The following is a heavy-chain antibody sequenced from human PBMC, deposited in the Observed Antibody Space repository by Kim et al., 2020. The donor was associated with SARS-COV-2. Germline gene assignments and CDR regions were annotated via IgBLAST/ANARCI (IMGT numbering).Heavy chain of an antibody. CDR1: GFTFSSYG. V-gene: IGHV3-30*03. Sequence: GGSLRLSCAASGFTFSSYGMHWVRQAPGKGLEWVAVIYYDGSNTYYADSVKGRFTISRDNSKNTLYLQMNSLRAEDTAVYYCARDRCVAETDYYGVDVWCRGPRAIVS. CDR2: IYYDGSNT. CDR3: ARDRCVAETDYYGVDV. J-gene: IGHJ6*02. D-gene: IGHD6-13*01.